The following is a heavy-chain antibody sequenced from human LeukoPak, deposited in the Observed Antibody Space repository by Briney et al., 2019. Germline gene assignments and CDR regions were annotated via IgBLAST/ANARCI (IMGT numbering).Heavy chain of an antibody. D-gene: IGHD2-15*01. Sequence: PSETLSLTCAVYGGSFSGYYWSWIRQPPGKGLEWIGEINHSGSTNYNPSLKSRVTISVDTSKNQFSLKLSSVTAADTAVYYCARGGIGGMGRCSGGSCYRYYYYMDVWGKGTTVTVSS. CDR2: INHSGST. CDR3: ARGGIGGMGRCSGGSCYRYYYYMDV. J-gene: IGHJ6*03. V-gene: IGHV4-34*01. CDR1: GGSFSGYY.